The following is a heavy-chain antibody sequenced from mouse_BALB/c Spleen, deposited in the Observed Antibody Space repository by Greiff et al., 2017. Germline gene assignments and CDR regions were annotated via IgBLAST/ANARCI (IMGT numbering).Heavy chain of an antibody. J-gene: IGHJ4*01. CDR3: ARGGYGSSSYAMDY. CDR2: ISSGGSYT. D-gene: IGHD1-1*01. Sequence: EVHLVESGGGLVKPGGSLKLSCAASGFTFSSYAMSWVRQSPEKRLEWVAEISSGGSYTYYPDTVTGRFTISRDNAKNTLYLEMSSLRSEDTAMYYCARGGYGSSSYAMDYWGQGTSVTVSA. V-gene: IGHV5-9-4*01. CDR1: GFTFSSYA.